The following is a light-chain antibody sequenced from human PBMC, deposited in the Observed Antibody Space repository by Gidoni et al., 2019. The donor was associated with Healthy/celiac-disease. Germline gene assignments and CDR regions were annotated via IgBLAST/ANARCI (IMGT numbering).Light chain of an antibody. CDR2: GAS. Sequence: EIVMTQSQATLSVSPGERATLSCRASQSVSSNLAWYQQKPGKAPRLLIYGASTRATGIPARFSGSGSGTEFTLTISSLQSEDFAVYYCQQYNNWPLLTFGGGTKVEIK. J-gene: IGKJ4*01. V-gene: IGKV3-15*01. CDR1: QSVSSN. CDR3: QQYNNWPLLT.